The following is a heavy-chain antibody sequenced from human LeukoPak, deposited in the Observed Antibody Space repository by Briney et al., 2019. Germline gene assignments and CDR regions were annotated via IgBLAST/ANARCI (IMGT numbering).Heavy chain of an antibody. V-gene: IGHV3-21*04. CDR2: ISSSSDYI. CDR1: GFPFSSYS. CDR3: AQEYAKSWNY. J-gene: IGHJ4*02. D-gene: IGHD2-2*01. Sequence: GGSLRLSCAASGFPFSSYSMNWVRQAPGKGLEWVSYISSSSDYIYYADSVKGRFTISRDNSKNTLYLQMNSLRAEDTAVYYCAQEYAKSWNYWGQGTLVTVSS.